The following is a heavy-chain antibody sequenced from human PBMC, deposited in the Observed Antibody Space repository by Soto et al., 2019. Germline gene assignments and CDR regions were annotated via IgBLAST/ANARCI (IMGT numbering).Heavy chain of an antibody. J-gene: IGHJ6*02. V-gene: IGHV5-51*01. D-gene: IGHD3-10*01. CDR2: TYPGDSDT. CDR1: GYNFTNYW. CDR3: AGGGVRGVVTRTRDYYGMDV. Sequence: GESLKISCKGSGYNFTNYWIGGVRQMPGKGLESMGITYPGDSDTRYSPSFQGQVTISADKSISTAYLQWSSLKASDTAMYYCAGGGVRGVVTRTRDYYGMDVWGQGT.